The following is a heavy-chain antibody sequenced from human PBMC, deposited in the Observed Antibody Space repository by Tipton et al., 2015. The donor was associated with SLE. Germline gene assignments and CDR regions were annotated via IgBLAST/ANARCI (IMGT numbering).Heavy chain of an antibody. CDR1: GGSISSYY. CDR3: ARGFWSGYYGRMDV. D-gene: IGHD3-3*01. J-gene: IGHJ6*04. Sequence: LRLSCTVSGGSISSYYWGWIRQHPGKGLEWIGYIYYSGSTYYNPSLKSRVTISVDTSKNQFSLKLSSVTAADTAVYYCARGFWSGYYGRMDVWGKGTTVTVSS. CDR2: IYYSGST. V-gene: IGHV4-31*02.